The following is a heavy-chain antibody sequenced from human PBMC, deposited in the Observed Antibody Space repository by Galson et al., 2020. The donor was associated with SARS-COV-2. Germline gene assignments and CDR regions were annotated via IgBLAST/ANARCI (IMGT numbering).Heavy chain of an antibody. CDR2: ISYDGSNK. Sequence: GGSLRLSCAASGFTFSSYAMHWVRQAPGKGLEWVAVISYDGSNKYYADSVKGRFTISRDNSKNTLYLQMNSLRAEDTAVYYCAGGWFGEEWGQGTLVTVSS. D-gene: IGHD3-10*01. CDR1: GFTFSSYA. V-gene: IGHV3-30*04. CDR3: AGGWFGEE. J-gene: IGHJ4*02.